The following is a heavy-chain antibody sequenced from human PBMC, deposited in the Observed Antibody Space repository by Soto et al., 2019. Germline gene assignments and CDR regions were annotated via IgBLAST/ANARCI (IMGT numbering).Heavy chain of an antibody. J-gene: IGHJ4*02. D-gene: IGHD3-22*01. V-gene: IGHV4-31*03. CDR3: ARYDSSGLTFDY. Sequence: SDTLSLTGPFSGFSISSGFYYLSWLRQHPGKGLEWIGYIHYSGSTYYNPSLKSRVTISVDTSKNQFSLKLSSVTAADTAVYYCARYDSSGLTFDYWGQGTLVTVS. CDR2: IHYSGST. CDR1: GFSISSGFYY.